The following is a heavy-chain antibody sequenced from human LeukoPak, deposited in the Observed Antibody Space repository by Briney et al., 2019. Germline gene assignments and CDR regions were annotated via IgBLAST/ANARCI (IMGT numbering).Heavy chain of an antibody. CDR3: AKDRIPGSYNYYFDY. CDR1: GFTFDDYA. Sequence: GGSLRLSCAASGFTFDDYAMSWVRQAPGKGLEWVSAISGSGGSTYYADSVKGRFTISRDNSKNTLYLQMNSLRAEDTAVYYCAKDRIPGSYNYYFDYWGQGTLVTVSS. V-gene: IGHV3-23*01. CDR2: ISGSGGST. D-gene: IGHD3-10*01. J-gene: IGHJ4*02.